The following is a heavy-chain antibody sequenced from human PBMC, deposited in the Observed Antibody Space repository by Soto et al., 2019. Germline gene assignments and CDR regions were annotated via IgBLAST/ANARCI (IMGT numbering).Heavy chain of an antibody. D-gene: IGHD3-3*01. CDR2: IYYSGST. CDR1: GGSISSYY. CDR3: ARQAPSNYDFWSGFSVWFDP. V-gene: IGHV4-59*08. J-gene: IGHJ5*02. Sequence: QVQLQESGPGLVKPSETLSLTCTVSGGSISSYYWSWIRQPPGKGLEWIGYIYYSGSTNYNPSLKSRVTISVDTSKNQFSLKLSSVTAADTAVYYCARQAPSNYDFWSGFSVWFDPWGQGTLVTVSS.